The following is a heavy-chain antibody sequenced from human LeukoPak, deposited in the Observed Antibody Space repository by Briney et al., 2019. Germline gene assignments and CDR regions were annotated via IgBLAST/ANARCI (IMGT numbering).Heavy chain of an antibody. Sequence: SETLSLTCTVSGDSITNYYWSWIRQPPGKGLEWIGYISYSGSTNYNPSLKSRVTISVDMSKNQFSLKLSSVTAADTAVYYCARDSYYYDSSGYPYFDYWGQGTLVTVSS. J-gene: IGHJ4*02. CDR1: GDSITNYY. CDR2: ISYSGST. V-gene: IGHV4-59*01. CDR3: ARDSYYYDSSGYPYFDY. D-gene: IGHD3-22*01.